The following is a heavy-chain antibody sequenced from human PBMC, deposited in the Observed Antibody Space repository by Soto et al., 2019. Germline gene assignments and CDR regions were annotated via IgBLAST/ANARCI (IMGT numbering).Heavy chain of an antibody. CDR1: GFTFSDYY. D-gene: IGHD2-15*01. CDR3: ARVVPGFVVVAAADS. Sequence: QVQLVESGGGLVKPGGSLRLSCAASGFTFSDYYMSWIRQAPGKGLEWNSYINSRGSTIYYADSVKGRFTISRDNARNSLHLQMNSLRVEDTAVYYCARVVPGFVVVAAADSWGQGALVTVSS. V-gene: IGHV3-11*01. J-gene: IGHJ5*01. CDR2: INSRGSTI.